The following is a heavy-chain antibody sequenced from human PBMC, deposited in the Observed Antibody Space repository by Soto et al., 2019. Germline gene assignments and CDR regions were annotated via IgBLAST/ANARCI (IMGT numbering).Heavy chain of an antibody. J-gene: IGHJ3*02. CDR1: GFTFSKYA. CDR2: ISGSGGRT. V-gene: IGHV3-23*01. D-gene: IGHD6-13*01. Sequence: GGSLRLSCEASGFTFSKYAMSWVRQAPGKGLEWVSAISGSGGRTYYAYSVKCLFTISRDNSKNTLDLQMNSLRAEDTAVEYSAKGGVIAADAFDIWGRGTMVTVSS. CDR3: AKGGVIAADAFDI.